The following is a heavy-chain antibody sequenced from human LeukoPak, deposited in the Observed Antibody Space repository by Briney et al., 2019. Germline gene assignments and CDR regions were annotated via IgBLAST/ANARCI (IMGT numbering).Heavy chain of an antibody. Sequence: SGGSLRLSCAASGFTFSSYSMNWVRQAPGKGLEWVSSISSSSSYIYYADSVKGRFTISRDNAKNSLYLQMNSLRAEDTAVYYCARTVILYHRYYFDYWGQGTLVTVSS. CDR3: ARTVILYHRYYFDY. CDR1: GFTFSSYS. CDR2: ISSSSSYI. J-gene: IGHJ4*02. D-gene: IGHD2-8*01. V-gene: IGHV3-21*01.